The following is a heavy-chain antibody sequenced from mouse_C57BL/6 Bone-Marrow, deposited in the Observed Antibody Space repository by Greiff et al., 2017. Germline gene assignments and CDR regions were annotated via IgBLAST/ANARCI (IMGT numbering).Heavy chain of an antibody. V-gene: IGHV1-76*01. J-gene: IGHJ4*01. Sequence: LVESGAELVRPGASVKLSCKASGYTFTDYYINWVKQRPGQGLEWIASIYPGSGNTYYNEKFKGKATLTAEKSSSTSYMQLSSLTSEDAAVYFGARWGSNYAMDYWGQGTSVTVPS. CDR2: IYPGSGNT. CDR1: GYTFTDYY. CDR3: ARWGSNYAMDY.